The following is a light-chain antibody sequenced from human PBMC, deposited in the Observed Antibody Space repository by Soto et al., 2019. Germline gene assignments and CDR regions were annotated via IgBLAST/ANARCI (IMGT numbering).Light chain of an antibody. CDR3: QQYGNSPET. CDR2: GAS. V-gene: IGKV3-20*01. Sequence: EIVLTQSPGTLSLSPGERATLFCRASQSVASPYLAWYQQKPGQAPRLLIYGASSRATGIPDRFSASGSGRDFTLTISRLEPEDFEVYYCQQYGNSPETFGQGTKVEIK. J-gene: IGKJ1*01. CDR1: QSVASPY.